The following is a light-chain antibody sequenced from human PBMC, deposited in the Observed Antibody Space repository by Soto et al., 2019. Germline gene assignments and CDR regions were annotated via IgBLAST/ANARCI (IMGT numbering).Light chain of an antibody. J-gene: IGLJ1*01. V-gene: IGLV1-44*01. CDR2: SNY. CDR3: AAWDGSLNGLYV. Sequence: QSVLTQAPSASGTPGQRVTISCSGSSSNVGSLSVDWYQHLPGTTPKLLIHSNYQRPSGVPDRFSGSKSGTSASLAINSLQSEDEDDDYCAAWDGSLNGLYVFGTGTKLTVL. CDR1: SSNVGSLS.